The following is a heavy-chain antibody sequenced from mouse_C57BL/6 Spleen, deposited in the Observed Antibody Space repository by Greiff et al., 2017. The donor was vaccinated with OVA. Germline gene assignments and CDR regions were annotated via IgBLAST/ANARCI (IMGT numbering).Heavy chain of an antibody. CDR2: INPNNGGT. Sequence: VQLQQSGPELVKPGASVKISCKASGYTFTDYYMNWVKQSHGKSLEWIGDINPNNGGTSYNQKFKGKATLTVDKSSSTAYMELRSLTSEDSAVYYCARGLRDAMDYWGQGTSVTVSS. J-gene: IGHJ4*01. V-gene: IGHV1-26*01. CDR3: ARGLRDAMDY. CDR1: GYTFTDYY. D-gene: IGHD1-1*01.